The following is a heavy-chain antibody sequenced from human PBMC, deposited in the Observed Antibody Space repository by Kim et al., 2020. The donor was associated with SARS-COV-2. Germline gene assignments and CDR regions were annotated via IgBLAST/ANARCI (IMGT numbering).Heavy chain of an antibody. CDR3: SRRLSNTSGWGSHYCDF. Sequence: SETLSLTCAVYGGSFSGYYWSWIRQPPGKGLEWIGEINHSGRTNYNPSLKSRVTISVDTSKNQFSLKLTSVTAADPAVYYCSRRLSNTSGWGSHYCDFWG. V-gene: IGHV4-34*01. J-gene: IGHJ3*01. D-gene: IGHD3-10*01. CDR2: INHSGRT. CDR1: GGSFSGYY.